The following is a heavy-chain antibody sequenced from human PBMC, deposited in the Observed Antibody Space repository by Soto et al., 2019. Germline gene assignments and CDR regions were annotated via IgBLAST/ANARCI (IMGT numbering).Heavy chain of an antibody. V-gene: IGHV3-30-3*01. CDR2: ISYDGAKK. CDR3: ARVEVIIRSRAAFDI. Sequence: QVQLVESGGGVVQPGRSLRLSCAASGFTLTTYAMQWVRQAPGKGLEWVAVISYDGAKKYYADSVKGRFTISRDTSNNTLYVEMKSLRAEDTAVYYCARVEVIIRSRAAFDIWGQGTMVTVSS. CDR1: GFTLTTYA. J-gene: IGHJ3*02. D-gene: IGHD2-21*01.